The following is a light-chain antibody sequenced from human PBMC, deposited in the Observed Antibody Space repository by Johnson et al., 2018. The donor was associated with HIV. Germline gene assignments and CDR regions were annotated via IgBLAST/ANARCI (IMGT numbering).Light chain of an antibody. V-gene: IGLV1-51*01. Sequence: QSVLTQPPSVSAAPGQKVTISCSGSSSNIGNIYVSWYQQLPGTAPKLLIYDNNKRPSGIPDRFSGSKSGTSATLDITGLQTGDEADYYCATWDNSLKGVFGTGTKVTVL. CDR3: ATWDNSLKGV. J-gene: IGLJ1*01. CDR1: SSNIGNIY. CDR2: DNN.